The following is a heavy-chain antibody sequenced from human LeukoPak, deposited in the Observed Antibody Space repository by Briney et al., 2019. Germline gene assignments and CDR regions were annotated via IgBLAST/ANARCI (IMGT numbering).Heavy chain of an antibody. CDR1: GFDFSDFY. J-gene: IGHJ4*02. V-gene: IGHV3-11*01. CDR3: AREASCSSTTCYFDY. CDR2: ISLSGSTI. Sequence: GGSLRLSCAASGFDFSDFYMSWIRQAPGKGLEWLSSISLSGSTITYAASVKGRVTVSRDNAKNSVVLHILSLRADDTAVYYCAREASCSSTTCYFDYWGQGTLVTVSS. D-gene: IGHD2-2*01.